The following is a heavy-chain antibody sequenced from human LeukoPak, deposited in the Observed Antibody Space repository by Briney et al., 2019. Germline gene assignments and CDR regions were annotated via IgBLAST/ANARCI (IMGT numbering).Heavy chain of an antibody. Sequence: ASVKVSCKASGYTFTSYGISWVRQAPGQGLEWMGWISAYNGNTHYAQKLQGRVTMSTDTSTSTVYMELRSLRSDDTAVYYCARGSPPRRNYDSRGYYSYYFDYWGQGTLVTVSS. CDR2: ISAYNGNT. D-gene: IGHD3-22*01. V-gene: IGHV1-18*01. CDR1: GYTFTSYG. CDR3: ARGSPPRRNYDSRGYYSYYFDY. J-gene: IGHJ4*02.